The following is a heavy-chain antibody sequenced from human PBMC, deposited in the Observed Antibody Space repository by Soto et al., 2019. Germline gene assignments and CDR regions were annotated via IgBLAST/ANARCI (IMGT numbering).Heavy chain of an antibody. CDR2: ISGSGGST. D-gene: IGHD2-15*01. J-gene: IGHJ3*02. V-gene: IGHV3-23*01. CDR3: ASSPVMAFYSMDAFDI. Sequence: EVQQLESGGGLVQPGGSLRLSCAASGFTFSSYAMSWVRQAPGKGLEWVSAISGSGGSTYYADSVKGRFTISRDNSKNTLYLQMNSLRAEDTAVYYCASSPVMAFYSMDAFDIWGQGTMVTVSS. CDR1: GFTFSSYA.